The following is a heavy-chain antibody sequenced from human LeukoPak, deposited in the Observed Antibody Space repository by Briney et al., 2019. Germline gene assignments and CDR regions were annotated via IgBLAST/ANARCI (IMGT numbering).Heavy chain of an antibody. CDR1: GGSISSYY. CDR2: IYHSGST. Sequence: SETLSLTCTVSGGSISSYYWSWIRQPPGKGLEWIGYIYHSGSTYYNPSLKSRVTISVDRSKNQFSLKLSFVTAADTAVYYCARGLYSWFDPWGQGTLVTVSS. V-gene: IGHV4-59*12. D-gene: IGHD1-26*01. J-gene: IGHJ5*02. CDR3: ARGLYSWFDP.